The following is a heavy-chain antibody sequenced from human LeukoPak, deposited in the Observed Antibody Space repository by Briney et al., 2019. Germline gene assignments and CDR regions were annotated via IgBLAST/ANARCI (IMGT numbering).Heavy chain of an antibody. CDR2: IYYSGST. CDR3: ASESYSGSYLNAFDI. J-gene: IGHJ3*02. CDR1: GGSISSYY. V-gene: IGHV4-59*01. D-gene: IGHD1-26*01. Sequence: SETLSLTCTVSGGSISSYYWSWIRQPPGKGLEWIGYIYYSGSTNYNPSLKSRVTISVDTSKNQFSLKLSSVTAANTAVYYCASESYSGSYLNAFDIWGQGTMVTVSS.